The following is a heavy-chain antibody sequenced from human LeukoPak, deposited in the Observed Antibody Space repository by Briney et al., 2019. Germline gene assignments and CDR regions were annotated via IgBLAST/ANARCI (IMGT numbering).Heavy chain of an antibody. V-gene: IGHV4-39*02. J-gene: IGHJ5*02. Sequence: PSETLSLTCSVSGGSIDSRIYFWGWIRQFTGKGLEWIGNIHYSESTYYNPSLQNRVTMSVDTSNNRFSLSLTSVTAADTAIYYCVQQCPYPPCNWLNPWGQGTLVTVSS. D-gene: IGHD5/OR15-5a*01. CDR2: IHYSEST. CDR3: VQQCPYPPCNWLNP. CDR1: GGSIDSRIYF.